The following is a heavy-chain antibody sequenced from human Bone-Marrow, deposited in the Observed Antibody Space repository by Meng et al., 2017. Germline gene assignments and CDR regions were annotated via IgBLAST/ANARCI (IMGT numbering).Heavy chain of an antibody. CDR3: ARGGQQLNAFDI. V-gene: IGHV1-8*03. CDR2: MNPNSGNT. J-gene: IGHJ3*02. D-gene: IGHD6-13*01. Sequence: ASVKVSCKASGYTFTSYDINWVRQATGQGLEWMGWMNPNSGNTGYAQKFQGRVTITRNTSISTAYMELSSLRSEDTAVYYCARGGQQLNAFDIWGQGTMVTVSS. CDR1: GYTFTSYD.